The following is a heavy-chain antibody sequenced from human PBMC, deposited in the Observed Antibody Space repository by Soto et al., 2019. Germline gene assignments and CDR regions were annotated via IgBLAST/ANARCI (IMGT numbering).Heavy chain of an antibody. CDR3: AREGRMGTFDY. V-gene: IGHV4-61*01. Sequence: SETLSLTCTVSGGSVSGGSYFWSWVRQPPGKGLEWIGYFYYSGSTKYNPSLKSRVTILEDTSKNQFSLKLNSVTAADTAVYYCAREGRMGTFDYWVQGALVTVSS. CDR2: FYYSGST. D-gene: IGHD1-1*01. CDR1: GGSVSGGSYF. J-gene: IGHJ4*02.